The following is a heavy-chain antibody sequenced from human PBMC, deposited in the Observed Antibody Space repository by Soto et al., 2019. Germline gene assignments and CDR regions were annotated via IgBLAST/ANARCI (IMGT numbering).Heavy chain of an antibody. Sequence: HPGGSLRLSCAASGFSFSHYWMHWVRQAPGKGLVWVSRISPDGRTTTYADSVKGRFTISRDNAKSTLYLQVNSLTVEDGAVYYCADSWLPTSYWGPGTLVTVSS. D-gene: IGHD3-10*01. V-gene: IGHV3-74*01. CDR2: ISPDGRTT. CDR1: GFSFSHYW. CDR3: ADSWLPTSY. J-gene: IGHJ4*02.